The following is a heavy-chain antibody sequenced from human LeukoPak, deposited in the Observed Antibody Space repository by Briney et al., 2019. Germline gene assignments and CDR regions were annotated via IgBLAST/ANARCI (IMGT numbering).Heavy chain of an antibody. CDR2: IYYSGST. V-gene: IGHV4-59*08. CDR3: ARLWSSGWYIDY. CDR1: GGSISSHY. J-gene: IGHJ4*02. D-gene: IGHD6-19*01. Sequence: PSETLSLTCTVSGGSISSHYWSWIREPPGKGLEWIGYIYYSGSTNYSPSLQSRVTISVDTSKNQFSLKLSSVTAADTAVYYCARLWSSGWYIDYWGQGTLVTVSS.